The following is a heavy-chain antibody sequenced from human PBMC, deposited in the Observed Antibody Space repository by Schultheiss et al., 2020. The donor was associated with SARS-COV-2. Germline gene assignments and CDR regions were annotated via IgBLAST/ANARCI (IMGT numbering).Heavy chain of an antibody. V-gene: IGHV3-48*03. J-gene: IGHJ3*02. CDR3: ARDLGGIVPDAFDI. CDR1: GFTFSSYE. Sequence: GGSLRLSCAASGFTFSSYEMNWVRQAPGKGLEWVSYISSSGSTIYYADSVKGRFTISRDNAKNSLYLQMNSLRAEDTAVYYCARDLGGIVPDAFDIWGQGTMVTVSS. D-gene: IGHD2-2*01. CDR2: ISSSGSTI.